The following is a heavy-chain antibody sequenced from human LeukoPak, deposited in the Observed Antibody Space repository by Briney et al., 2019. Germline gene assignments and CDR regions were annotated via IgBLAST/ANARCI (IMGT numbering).Heavy chain of an antibody. J-gene: IGHJ5*02. CDR1: GYSISSGGY. CDR3: ARNTTEVVTSKWFDP. CDR2: IYHSGST. V-gene: IGHV4-38-2*01. D-gene: IGHD2-21*02. Sequence: SETLSLTCAVSGYSISSGGYWGWIRQPPGKGLEWIGSIYHSGSTHYNPSLKSRVTISVDTSKNQFSLKLSSVTAADTAVYYCARNTTEVVTSKWFDPWGQGTLVTVSS.